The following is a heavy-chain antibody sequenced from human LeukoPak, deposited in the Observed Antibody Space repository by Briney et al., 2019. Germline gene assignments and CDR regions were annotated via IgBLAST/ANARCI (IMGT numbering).Heavy chain of an antibody. D-gene: IGHD6-19*01. CDR2: ISGSGGST. Sequence: GGSLRLSCAVSGFTFSSYAMSWVRQAPGKGLEWVLAISGSGGSTYYADSVKGRFTISRDNSKNTLYLQMNSLRAEDTAVYYCAKGPLTEVAGTTWDYWGQGTLVTVSS. J-gene: IGHJ4*02. V-gene: IGHV3-23*01. CDR1: GFTFSSYA. CDR3: AKGPLTEVAGTTWDY.